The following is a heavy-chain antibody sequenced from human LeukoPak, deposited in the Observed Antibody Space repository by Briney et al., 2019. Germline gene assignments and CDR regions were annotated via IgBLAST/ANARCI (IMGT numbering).Heavy chain of an antibody. CDR2: IYSGGST. CDR1: GFTVISNY. D-gene: IGHD5-24*01. J-gene: IGHJ4*02. Sequence: GGSLRLSCAASGFTVISNYMSWVRQAPGKGLEWVSVIYSGGSTYYADSVKGRFTISRDNSKNTLYLQMSSLRAEDTALYSCARAPRWLLPYFDYWGQGTLVTVSS. V-gene: IGHV3-66*01. CDR3: ARAPRWLLPYFDY.